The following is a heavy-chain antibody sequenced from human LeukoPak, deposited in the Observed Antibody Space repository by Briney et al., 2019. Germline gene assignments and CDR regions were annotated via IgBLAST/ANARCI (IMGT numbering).Heavy chain of an antibody. CDR1: GYTFTSYD. CDR2: MNPNSGNT. V-gene: IGHV1-8*01. D-gene: IGHD3-10*01. J-gene: IGHJ4*02. CDR3: ARGRGAPWYYYGSGSAYFDY. Sequence: ASVKVSCKASGYTFTSYDINWVRQATGQGLEWMGWMNPNSGNTGYAQKFQGRVTMTRNTSISTAYMELSSLRSEDTAVYYCARGRGAPWYYYGSGSAYFDYWGQGTLVTVSS.